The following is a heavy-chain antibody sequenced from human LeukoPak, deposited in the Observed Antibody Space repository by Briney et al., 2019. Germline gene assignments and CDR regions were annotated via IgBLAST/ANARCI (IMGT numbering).Heavy chain of an antibody. CDR2: IYYDGSNK. CDR1: GFTFSSYG. Sequence: GGSLRLSCAASGFTFSSYGMHWVRQAPGKGLEWVALIYYDGSNKFYTDSVKGRFTISRDNSNNMLYLQMNSLRAEDTALYFCTGGRQMGDYWGQGTLVTVSS. D-gene: IGHD5-24*01. CDR3: TGGRQMGDY. V-gene: IGHV3-33*01. J-gene: IGHJ4*02.